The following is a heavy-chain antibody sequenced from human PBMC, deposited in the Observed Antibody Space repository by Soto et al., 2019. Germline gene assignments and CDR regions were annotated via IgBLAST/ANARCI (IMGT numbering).Heavy chain of an antibody. Sequence: QVQLVQSGAEVKKPGSSVKVSCKASGGTFSNYALTWVRQAPGQGLEWMGGIIPLSGTPNYAQKFQGRVTITADKSTTTVYMDLSGLRSEYTAVYYCTRGIQLWAWGQGTLVTVSS. J-gene: IGHJ1*01. V-gene: IGHV1-69*06. D-gene: IGHD5-18*01. CDR1: GGTFSNYA. CDR2: IIPLSGTP. CDR3: TRGIQLWA.